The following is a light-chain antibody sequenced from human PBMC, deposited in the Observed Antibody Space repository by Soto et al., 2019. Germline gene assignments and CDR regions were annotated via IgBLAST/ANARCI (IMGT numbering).Light chain of an antibody. CDR2: DVS. Sequence: QSVLTQPRSVSGSPGQSVTISCTGTSSDVGGYNYVSWYQQHPGKAPKPMIYDVSKRPSGVPDRFSGSKSGNTASLTISGLQAEDEADYYCCSYAGSAYVFGTGTKLTVL. CDR1: SSDVGGYNY. CDR3: CSYAGSAYV. J-gene: IGLJ1*01. V-gene: IGLV2-11*01.